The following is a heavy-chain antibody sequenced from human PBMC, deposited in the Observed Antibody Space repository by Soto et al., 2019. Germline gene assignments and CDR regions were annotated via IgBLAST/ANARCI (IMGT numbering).Heavy chain of an antibody. Sequence: GGSLRLSCAASGFTFSSYAMHWVRQAPGKGLEWVAVISYDGSNKYYADSVKGRFTISRDNSKNTLYLQMNSLRAEDTAVYYCAKSSDTYNYYDSSGYYLQWEVLFDYWGRETLVTVSS. CDR3: AKSSDTYNYYDSSGYYLQWEVLFDY. CDR2: ISYDGSNK. J-gene: IGHJ4*02. D-gene: IGHD3-22*01. CDR1: GFTFSSYA. V-gene: IGHV3-30-3*02.